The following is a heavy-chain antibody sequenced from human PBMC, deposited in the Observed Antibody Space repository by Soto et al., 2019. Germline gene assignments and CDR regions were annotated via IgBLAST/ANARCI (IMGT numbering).Heavy chain of an antibody. CDR1: GFTFSNAW. CDR2: IKSKTDGGTT. J-gene: IGHJ6*02. V-gene: IGHV3-15*01. Sequence: GGSLRLSYAASGFTFSNAWMSWVRQAPGKGLEWVGRIKSKTDGGTTDYAAPVKGRFTISRDDSKNTLYLQMNSLKTEDTAVYYCWYYDSSGYYYDYYYGMDVWGQGTTVTVSS. CDR3: WYYDSSGYYYDYYYGMDV. D-gene: IGHD3-22*01.